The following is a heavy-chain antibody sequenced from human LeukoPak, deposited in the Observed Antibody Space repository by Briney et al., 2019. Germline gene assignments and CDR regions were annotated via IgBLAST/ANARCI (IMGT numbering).Heavy chain of an antibody. Sequence: SVKVSCKASGGTFSSYVISWVRQAPGQGLEWMGGIIPIFGTANYAQTYQVRVTITTAESTSTAYLELSSMRSEDTAVYYCARVSHGNSDGYNYDYYYYMDAWGKGTTVTVPS. J-gene: IGHJ6*03. CDR1: GGTFSSYV. CDR2: IIPIFGTA. D-gene: IGHD5-24*01. CDR3: ARVSHGNSDGYNYDYYYYMDA. V-gene: IGHV1-69*05.